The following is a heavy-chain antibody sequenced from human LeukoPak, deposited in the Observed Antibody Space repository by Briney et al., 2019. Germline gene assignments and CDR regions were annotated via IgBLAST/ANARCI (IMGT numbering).Heavy chain of an antibody. CDR2: ISYDGSNK. D-gene: IGHD3-10*01. CDR3: ATGGVIITNFDC. CDR1: GFTFSSYA. V-gene: IGHV3-30*04. J-gene: IGHJ4*02. Sequence: GRSLRLSCAASGFTFSSYAMHWVRQAPGKGLDWVAVISYDGSNKYYADSVKGRFTISRDNSKNTLYLQMNSLRAEDTAVYYCATGGVIITNFDCWGQGTLVTVSS.